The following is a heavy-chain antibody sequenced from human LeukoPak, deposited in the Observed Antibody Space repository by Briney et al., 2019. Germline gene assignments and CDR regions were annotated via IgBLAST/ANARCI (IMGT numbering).Heavy chain of an antibody. Sequence: GSSVKVSCKASGGTFSSYAISWVRQAPGQGLEWMGGIIPIFGTANYAQKFQGRVTITADGSTSTAYMELSSLRSEDTAVYYCARAHPIAAAGFFDYWGQGTLVTASS. CDR3: ARAHPIAAAGFFDY. CDR2: IIPIFGTA. V-gene: IGHV1-69*01. D-gene: IGHD6-13*01. J-gene: IGHJ4*02. CDR1: GGTFSSYA.